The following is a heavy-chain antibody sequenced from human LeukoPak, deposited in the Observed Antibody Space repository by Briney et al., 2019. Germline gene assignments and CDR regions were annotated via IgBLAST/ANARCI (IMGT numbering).Heavy chain of an antibody. V-gene: IGHV1-69*05. CDR3: ARDMAVLGSYYYGSGSYYSLIDY. D-gene: IGHD3-10*01. CDR2: IIPLFGST. J-gene: IGHJ4*02. CDR1: GGTFSNHA. Sequence: SVKVSCKASGGTFSNHAISWVRQAPGQGLEWMGGIIPLFGSTNYAQKFQGTVTITTDESTNTAYMELSSLRSDDTAMYYCARDMAVLGSYYYGSGSYYSLIDYWGQGTLVTVSS.